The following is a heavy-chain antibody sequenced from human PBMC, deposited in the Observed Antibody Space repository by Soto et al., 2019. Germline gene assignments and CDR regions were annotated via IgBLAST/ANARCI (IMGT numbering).Heavy chain of an antibody. CDR3: ERTRKNPTRIAARAYYFDY. V-gene: IGHV1-8*01. D-gene: IGHD6-6*01. CDR1: GYTFTSYD. J-gene: IGHJ4*02. CDR2: MNPNSGNT. Sequence: ASVKVSCKASGYTFTSYDINWVRQATGQGLEWMGWMNPNSGNTGYAQKFQGRVTMTRNTSISTAYMELSSLRSEDTAVYYCERTRKNPTRIAARAYYFDYWGQGTLVTVSS.